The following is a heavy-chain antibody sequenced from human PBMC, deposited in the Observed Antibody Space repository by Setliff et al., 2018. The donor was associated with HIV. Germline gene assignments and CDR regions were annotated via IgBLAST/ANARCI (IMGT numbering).Heavy chain of an antibody. CDR3: ARAPPGIQNDAFDV. CDR2: IYTNGYT. J-gene: IGHJ3*01. CDR1: GGSISSGIYY. Sequence: SETLSLTCSVSGGSISSGIYYWTWVRQPAGKGPEWIGHIYTNGYTNYNPSLKSRVTISVDTSKNQFSLRLTSVTAADTAVYYCARAPPGIQNDAFDVWGKGTRVTVSS. V-gene: IGHV4-61*09.